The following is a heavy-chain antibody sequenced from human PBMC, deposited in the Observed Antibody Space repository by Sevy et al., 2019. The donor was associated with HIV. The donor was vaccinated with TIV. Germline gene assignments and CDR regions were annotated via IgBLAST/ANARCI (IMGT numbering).Heavy chain of an antibody. CDR1: GYSISSGYY. Sequence: SETLSLTCAVSGYSISSGYYWGWIRQPPGKGLEWIGSIYHSGSTYYNPSLKSRVTISVDTSKNQFSLKLSSVTAADTAVYYCARSSYYGSGSDIFWGQGALVTVSS. J-gene: IGHJ4*02. V-gene: IGHV4-38-2*01. CDR3: ARSSYYGSGSDIF. CDR2: IYHSGST. D-gene: IGHD3-10*01.